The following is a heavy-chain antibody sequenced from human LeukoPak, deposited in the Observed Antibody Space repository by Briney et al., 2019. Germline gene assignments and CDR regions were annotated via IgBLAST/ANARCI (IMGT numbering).Heavy chain of an antibody. V-gene: IGHV3-7*01. Sequence: PGGSLRLSCTGSGFGFSSYWMSWVRQAPGKGLEWVANMNRDGSEKNYVDSIKGRFTISRDNAANSLYLQMNSLRVEDTAVYYCARDGGIIRFGGQDVWGQGTTVIVS. CDR3: ARDGGIIRFGGQDV. D-gene: IGHD3-16*01. J-gene: IGHJ6*02. CDR1: GFGFSSYW. CDR2: MNRDGSEK.